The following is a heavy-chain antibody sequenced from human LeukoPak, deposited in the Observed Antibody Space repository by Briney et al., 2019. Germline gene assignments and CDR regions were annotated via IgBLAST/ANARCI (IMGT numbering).Heavy chain of an antibody. V-gene: IGHV3-23*01. J-gene: IGHJ4*02. Sequence: PGGSLRLSCAASGFTFSDYYMSWIRQAPGKGLEWVSTVSGSGSTTYYADSVKGRFTISRDNSKNTLYLQMNSLRAEDTAVYYCARSYNSGWPYYFDYWGQGTLVTVSS. CDR3: ARSYNSGWPYYFDY. D-gene: IGHD6-19*01. CDR2: VSGSGSTT. CDR1: GFTFSDYY.